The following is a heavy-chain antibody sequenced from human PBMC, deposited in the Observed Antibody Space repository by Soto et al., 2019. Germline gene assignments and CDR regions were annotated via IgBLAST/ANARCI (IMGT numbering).Heavy chain of an antibody. D-gene: IGHD3-22*01. V-gene: IGHV4-59*01. CDR3: ARGLYYYDSSGYPNWFDP. Sequence: GKGLECIGYIYYSGSTNYNPSLKSRVTISVDTSKNQFSLKLSSVTAADTAVYYCARGLYYYDSSGYPNWFDPWGQGTLVSVSS. CDR2: IYYSGST. J-gene: IGHJ5*02.